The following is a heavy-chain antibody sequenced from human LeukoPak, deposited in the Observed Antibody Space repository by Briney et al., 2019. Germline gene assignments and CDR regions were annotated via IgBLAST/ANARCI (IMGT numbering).Heavy chain of an antibody. V-gene: IGHV3-66*01. CDR2: IYSGGST. J-gene: IGHJ4*02. Sequence: QSGGSLRLSCAASGFTVSSNYMSWVRQAPGKGLEWVSVIYSGGSTYYADSVKGRFTISRDNSKNTLYLQMNSLRAEDTAVYYCAKGDGSGSYYNEAYYFDYWGQGTLVTVSS. CDR1: GFTVSSNY. D-gene: IGHD3-10*01. CDR3: AKGDGSGSYYNEAYYFDY.